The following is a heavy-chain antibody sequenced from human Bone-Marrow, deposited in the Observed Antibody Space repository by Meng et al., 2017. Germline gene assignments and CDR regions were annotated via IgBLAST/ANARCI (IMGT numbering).Heavy chain of an antibody. CDR2: IKQDGSEK. V-gene: IGHV3-7*01. J-gene: IGHJ4*02. CDR1: GFTFSSYW. D-gene: IGHD3-22*01. CDR3: ARDRGYYYDSSGYYRDY. Sequence: GESLKISCAASGFTFSSYWMSWVRQAPGKGLEWVANIKQDGSEKYYVDSVKGRFTISRDNAKNSLYLQMNSLRPEDTAVYYCARDRGYYYDSSGYYRDYWGQGTLVTVSS.